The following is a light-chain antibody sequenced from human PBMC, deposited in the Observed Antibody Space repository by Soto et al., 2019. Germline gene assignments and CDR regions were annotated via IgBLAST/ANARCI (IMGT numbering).Light chain of an antibody. V-gene: IGLV2-14*01. CDR1: SSDVGGYNY. CDR3: SSYTSSITLV. Sequence: QSALTQPASVSGSPGQSITISCTGTSSDVGGYNYVSWYQQHPGKALKLMIYEVSNRPSGVSNRFSGSKSGNTASLTISGLQAEDEADYYCSSYTSSITLVFGTGTKLTVL. J-gene: IGLJ1*01. CDR2: EVS.